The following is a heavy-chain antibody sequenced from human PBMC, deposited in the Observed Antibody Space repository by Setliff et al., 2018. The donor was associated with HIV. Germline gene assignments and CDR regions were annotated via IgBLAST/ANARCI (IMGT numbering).Heavy chain of an antibody. J-gene: IGHJ2*01. D-gene: IGHD3-22*01. CDR3: AREHYYDSSGYIYWYCDL. V-gene: IGHV4-61*02. CDR1: GGSISSGSYY. CDR2: IYTSGST. Sequence: PSETLSLTCTVSGGSISSGSYYWSWIRQPAGKGLEWIGRIYTSGSTNYNPSLKSRVTISVDTSKNQFSLKLSSVTAADSAVYYCAREHYYDSSGYIYWYCDLWGRGTLVTVSS.